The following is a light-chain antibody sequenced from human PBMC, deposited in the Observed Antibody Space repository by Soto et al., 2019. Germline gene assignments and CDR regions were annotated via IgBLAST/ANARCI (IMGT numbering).Light chain of an antibody. CDR1: QSVSSSSRNY. CDR3: RQYDSAPWT. J-gene: IGKJ1*01. V-gene: IGKV3-20*01. Sequence: EIVLTQSPGTLSLSPGERATLSCRASQSVSSSSRNYLAWYQQKPGQAPRLLIYGASSRATGIPDRFSGSGSGTDFTLTISRLEHEDFSVYYCRQYDSAPWTFGQWSKVEIK. CDR2: GAS.